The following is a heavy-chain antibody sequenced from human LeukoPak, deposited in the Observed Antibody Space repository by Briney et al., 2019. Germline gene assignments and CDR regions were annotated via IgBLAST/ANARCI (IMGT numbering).Heavy chain of an antibody. Sequence: ASVKVSCKASGYTFTSYGISWVRQAPGQGLEWMGWISAYNGNTNYAQKLQGRVTMTTDTSTSTAYMELRSLRSDDTAVYYCARGVPAALRLPRWFDPWGQGTLVTVSS. D-gene: IGHD2-2*02. V-gene: IGHV1-18*01. CDR2: ISAYNGNT. CDR3: ARGVPAALRLPRWFDP. J-gene: IGHJ5*01. CDR1: GYTFTSYG.